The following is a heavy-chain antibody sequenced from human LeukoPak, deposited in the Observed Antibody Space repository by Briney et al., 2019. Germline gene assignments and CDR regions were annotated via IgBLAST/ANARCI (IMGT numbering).Heavy chain of an antibody. CDR2: ISSSSSYI. J-gene: IGHJ4*02. D-gene: IGHD1-26*01. Sequence: GSLRLSCAASGFTFSSYSMNWVRQAPVKGLEWVSSISSSSSYIYYADSVKGRFTISRDNAKNSLYLQMNSLRAEDTAVYYCAREGVGATANFDYWGQGTLVTVSS. CDR1: GFTFSSYS. V-gene: IGHV3-21*01. CDR3: AREGVGATANFDY.